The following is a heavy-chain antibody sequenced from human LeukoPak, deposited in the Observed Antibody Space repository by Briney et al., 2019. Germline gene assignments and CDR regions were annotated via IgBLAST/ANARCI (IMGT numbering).Heavy chain of an antibody. D-gene: IGHD3-3*01. J-gene: IGHJ4*02. Sequence: GGSLRLSCAASGFNFNDFYMSWIRQAPGKGLEWISYISSSSSTIYYADSVKGRFTISRDNAKNSLYLQMNSLRAEDTAVYYCARDMNDFWSGYSFDYWGQGTLVTVSS. CDR1: GFNFNDFY. CDR3: ARDMNDFWSGYSFDY. V-gene: IGHV3-11*04. CDR2: ISSSSSTI.